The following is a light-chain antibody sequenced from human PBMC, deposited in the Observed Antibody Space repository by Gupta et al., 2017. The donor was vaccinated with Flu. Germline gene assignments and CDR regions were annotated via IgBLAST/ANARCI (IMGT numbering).Light chain of an antibody. CDR3: QQYGSSPQT. CDR2: GAS. Sequence: EIVLTQSPGTLSLSPGERATLSCRAGQSVSRSSLAWYQQKPGQAPRLLIYGASSRATGIPDRFSSSGSGTDFTLTISRLEPEYFAVYYCQQYGSSPQTFGQGTKVEIK. J-gene: IGKJ1*01. CDR1: QSVSRSS. V-gene: IGKV3-20*01.